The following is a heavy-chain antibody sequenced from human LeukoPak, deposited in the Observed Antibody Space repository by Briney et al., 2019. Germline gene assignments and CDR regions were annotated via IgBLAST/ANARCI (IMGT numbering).Heavy chain of an antibody. CDR3: AIKMGWGYGDYSRRGDAFDI. J-gene: IGHJ3*02. Sequence: GGSLRLSCAASGFTFSSYAMSWVRQAPGKGLEWVSAISGSGGSTYYADSVKGRFTISRDNSKNTLYLQMNSLRAEDTAVYYCAIKMGWGYGDYSRRGDAFDIWGQGTMVTVSS. V-gene: IGHV3-23*01. CDR2: ISGSGGST. D-gene: IGHD4-17*01. CDR1: GFTFSSYA.